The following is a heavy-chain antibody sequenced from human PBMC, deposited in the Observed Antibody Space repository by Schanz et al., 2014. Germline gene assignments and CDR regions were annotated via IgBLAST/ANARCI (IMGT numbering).Heavy chain of an antibody. V-gene: IGHV4-4*02. CDR2: MYHSGRT. CDR1: GASISSDNW. CDR3: ARDRGRDGTTEFDS. J-gene: IGHJ4*02. Sequence: QVQLQESGPGLVKPSGTLSLTCAVSGASISSDNWWSWVRQPPGKGLEWIGEMYHSGRTNYNPSLKGRAAIPVERPKNQSPSNLASVTAADTAVYYCARDRGRDGTTEFDSWGPGTLVTVSS. D-gene: IGHD4-4*01.